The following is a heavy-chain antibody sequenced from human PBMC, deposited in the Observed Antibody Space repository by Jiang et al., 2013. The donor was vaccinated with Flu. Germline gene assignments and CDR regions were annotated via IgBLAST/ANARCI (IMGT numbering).Heavy chain of an antibody. CDR3: ARRLPYYSYGVDV. CDR2: IDPGDSYT. Sequence: RIDPGDSYTNYSPSFQGHVTISADKSISTAYLQWSSLKASDTAMYYCARRLPYYSYGVDVWGQGTTVIVSS. J-gene: IGHJ6*02. V-gene: IGHV5-10-1*01.